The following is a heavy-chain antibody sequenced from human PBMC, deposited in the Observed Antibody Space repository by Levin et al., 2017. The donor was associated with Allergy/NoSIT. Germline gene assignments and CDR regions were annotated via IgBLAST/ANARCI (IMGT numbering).Heavy chain of an antibody. CDR3: APSPKYNYGCGNFDS. CDR1: GFSLTTSGVG. J-gene: IGHJ4*02. D-gene: IGHD5-18*01. V-gene: IGHV2-5*02. CDR2: IYWDDDK. Sequence: SGPTLVKPTQTLTLTCTFSGFSLTTSGVGVGWIRQPPGKALEWLALIYWDDDKRYSPSLKSRLTITKDTSKNQVDLTMTNGEPVDTGTDFCAPSPKYNYGCGNFDSWGQGTLVTVSS.